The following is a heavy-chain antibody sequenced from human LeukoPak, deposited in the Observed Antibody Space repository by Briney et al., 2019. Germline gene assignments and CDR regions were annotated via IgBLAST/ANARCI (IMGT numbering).Heavy chain of an antibody. Sequence: GGSLRLSCAASGITLSIYWMSWVRQAPGKGLEWVAVISYDGSNKYYADSVKGRFTISRDNSKNTLYLQMNSLRAEDTAVYYCAKGEGANWNVRLDAFDIWGQGTMVTVSS. CDR3: AKGEGANWNVRLDAFDI. V-gene: IGHV3-30*18. D-gene: IGHD1-1*01. CDR1: GITLSIYW. CDR2: ISYDGSNK. J-gene: IGHJ3*02.